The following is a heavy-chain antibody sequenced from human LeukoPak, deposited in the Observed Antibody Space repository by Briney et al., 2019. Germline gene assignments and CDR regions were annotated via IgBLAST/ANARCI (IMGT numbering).Heavy chain of an antibody. CDR1: SGSISTSNYY. J-gene: IGHJ4*02. CDR2: IFYSGST. Sequence: SETLSLTCTVSSGSISTSNYYWGWVRQPPGKALEWIGNIFYSGSTYYSPSLKSRVTISLDTSRNQFSLKLSSVTAADTAVYYCARDGGSYSSQYYFDYWGQGTLVTVSS. D-gene: IGHD1-26*01. V-gene: IGHV4-39*07. CDR3: ARDGGSYSSQYYFDY.